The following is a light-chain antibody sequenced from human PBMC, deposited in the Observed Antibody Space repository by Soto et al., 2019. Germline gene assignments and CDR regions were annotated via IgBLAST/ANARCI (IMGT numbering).Light chain of an antibody. CDR2: STS. CDR1: QSVGSLY. J-gene: IGKJ5*01. CDR3: QHYGDAART. Sequence: EIVLTQSPGTVSFFPGERSTLSLRSSQSVGSLYLAWYQQKPGRAPRLLIYSTSTRATGIPDRFSGSGSGRDFTLTISRLEPEDSAVYHCQHYGDAARTFGQGTRLEI. V-gene: IGKV3-20*01.